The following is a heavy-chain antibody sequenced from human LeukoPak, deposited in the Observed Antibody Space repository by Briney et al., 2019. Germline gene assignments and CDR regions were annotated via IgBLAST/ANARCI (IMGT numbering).Heavy chain of an antibody. CDR3: ARLLGGYCRSTSCSYNWFDP. Sequence: ASVKVSCKASGYTFTSYGISWVRQAPGQGLEWMGWISAYNGNTNYAQKLQGRVTMTTDTYTRTAYMELRSLRSDDTAVYYCARLLGGYCRSTSCSYNWFDPWGQGTLVTVSS. CDR1: GYTFTSYG. V-gene: IGHV1-18*01. J-gene: IGHJ5*02. CDR2: ISAYNGNT. D-gene: IGHD2-2*01.